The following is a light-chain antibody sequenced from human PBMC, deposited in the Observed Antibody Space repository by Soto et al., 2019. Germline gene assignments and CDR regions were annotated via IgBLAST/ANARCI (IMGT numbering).Light chain of an antibody. CDR1: QILSGS. V-gene: IGKV3-11*01. CDR3: QQRSSWPIT. Sequence: EVVFTKSTATLSLSPWERATLSGTARQILSGSLAWYQQKPGQPPRLLIYDASTRATGIPARFSGRGSETGVTLTITSLEPEDFAMYYCQQRSSWPITFGQGTRLDIK. J-gene: IGKJ5*01. CDR2: DAS.